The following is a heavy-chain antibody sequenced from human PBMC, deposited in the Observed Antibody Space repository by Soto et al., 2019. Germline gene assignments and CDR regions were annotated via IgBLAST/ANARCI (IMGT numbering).Heavy chain of an antibody. D-gene: IGHD3-10*01. Sequence: QVPLVESGGGVVQPGRSLRLSCAASGFTFGDYIMHWVRQTPGKGLVWVAFISHDGHKKYYADSVKGRFTISRDNSENPLFLQMDSLRIGDTAVYYCATDDEGGSDCDLNYWGQGTLVTVSS. V-gene: IGHV3-30-3*01. J-gene: IGHJ4*02. CDR3: ATDDEGGSDCDLNY. CDR1: GFTFGDYI. CDR2: ISHDGHKK.